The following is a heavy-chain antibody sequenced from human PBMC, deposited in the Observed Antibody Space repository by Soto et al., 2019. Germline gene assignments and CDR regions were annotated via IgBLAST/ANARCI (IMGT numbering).Heavy chain of an antibody. D-gene: IGHD3-10*01. CDR3: VRGGADLYQNGLDV. CDR1: GFPLRAYG. CDR2: MTADGTGT. V-gene: IGHV3-23*01. Sequence: DVQMLESGGGLVQPGGSLRLSGAASGFPLRAYGMSGLRQPPGKGLEWVSSMTADGTGTANADSVKDRFTTSRDDSRDTVYLEMNSLRVEDTAVYYCVRGGADLYQNGLDVWGQGTTVSVSS. J-gene: IGHJ6*02.